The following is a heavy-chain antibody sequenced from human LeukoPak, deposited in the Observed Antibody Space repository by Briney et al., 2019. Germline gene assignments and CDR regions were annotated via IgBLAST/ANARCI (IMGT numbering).Heavy chain of an antibody. D-gene: IGHD2-2*01. V-gene: IGHV3-73*01. J-gene: IGHJ4*02. CDR2: IRDKANSYAT. CDR1: GFTFSGSA. CDR3: TRWDCTTTGCYPFDY. Sequence: GGSLKLSCAASGFTFSGSAIHWVRQASGKGLEWVGRIRDKANSYATAYIASVKGRFTISRDDSKNTAYLQMSSLKTEDAAVYYCTRWDCTTTGCYPFDYWGQGTLVTVSS.